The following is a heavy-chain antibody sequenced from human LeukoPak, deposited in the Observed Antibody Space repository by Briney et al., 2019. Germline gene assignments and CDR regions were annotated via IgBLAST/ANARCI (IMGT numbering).Heavy chain of an antibody. CDR2: IWYDGSKK. V-gene: IGHV3-33*06. D-gene: IGHD3-3*01. Sequence: GGSLRLSCAASGFTFSRYGFHWVRQAPGKGLEWVAVIWYDGSKKYYGDSVKGRFTISRDNSKNTLHLQMNSLRAEDTAVYYCAKDFWSGYYNLDYLDNWGQGTLVTVSS. J-gene: IGHJ4*02. CDR3: AKDFWSGYYNLDYLDN. CDR1: GFTFSRYG.